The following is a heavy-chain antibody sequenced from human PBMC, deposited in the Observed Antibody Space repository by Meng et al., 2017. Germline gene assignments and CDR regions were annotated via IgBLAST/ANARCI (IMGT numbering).Heavy chain of an antibody. CDR1: GGTFSSYA. Sequence: SVKVSCKASGGTFSSYAISWVRQAPGQGLEWMGGIIPIFGTANYAQKYQGRVTITADESTSTAYMKLSSLRSEDTAVYYCARDIAAAGTDYYYYGMDVWGQGTTVTVSS. J-gene: IGHJ6*02. V-gene: IGHV1-69*13. CDR3: ARDIAAAGTDYYYYGMDV. D-gene: IGHD6-13*01. CDR2: IIPIFGTA.